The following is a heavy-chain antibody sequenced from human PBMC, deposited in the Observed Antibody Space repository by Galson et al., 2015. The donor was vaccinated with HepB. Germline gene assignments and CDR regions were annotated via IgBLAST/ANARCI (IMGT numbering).Heavy chain of an antibody. J-gene: IGHJ6*02. CDR1: GFTFSSYS. CDR3: ARVYGDRVYYYGMDV. Sequence: SLRLSCAASGFTFSSYSMNWVRQAPGKGLEWVSSISSSSSYIYYADSVKGRFTISRDNAKNSLYLQMNSLRAEDTAVYYCARVYGDRVYYYGMDVWGQGTTVTVSS. V-gene: IGHV3-21*01. D-gene: IGHD4-17*01. CDR2: ISSSSSYI.